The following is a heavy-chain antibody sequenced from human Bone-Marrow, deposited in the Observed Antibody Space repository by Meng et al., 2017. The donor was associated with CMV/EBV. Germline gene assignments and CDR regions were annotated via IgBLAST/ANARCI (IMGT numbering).Heavy chain of an antibody. CDR1: GFTFSSYW. CDR3: AKARGEDY. D-gene: IGHD3-16*01. CDR2: IKQDGSEK. Sequence: GESLKISCAASGFTFSSYWMSWVRQAPGKGLEWVANIKQDGSEKYYVDSVKGRFTISRDNAKNSLYLQMNSLRAEDTAVYYCAKARGEDYWGQGTLVTVSS. J-gene: IGHJ4*02. V-gene: IGHV3-7*01.